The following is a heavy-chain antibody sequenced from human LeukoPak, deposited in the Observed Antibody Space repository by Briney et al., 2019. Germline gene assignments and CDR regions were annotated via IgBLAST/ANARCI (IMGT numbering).Heavy chain of an antibody. Sequence: GASVKVSCKASGYTFTSYDINWVRQATGQGLEWMGWMNPNSGNTGYAQKFQGRVTMTRNTSISTAYMELSSVTAADTAVYYCARERRDYDFWTPNDYYFDYWGQGTLVTVSS. V-gene: IGHV1-8*01. CDR2: MNPNSGNT. CDR3: ARERRDYDFWTPNDYYFDY. J-gene: IGHJ4*02. CDR1: GYTFTSYD. D-gene: IGHD3-3*01.